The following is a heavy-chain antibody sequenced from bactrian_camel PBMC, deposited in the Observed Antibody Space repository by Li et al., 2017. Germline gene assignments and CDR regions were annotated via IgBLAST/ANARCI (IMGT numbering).Heavy chain of an antibody. V-gene: IGHV3S6*01. CDR2: INSDGTNA. Sequence: HVQLVESGGGLVQPGGSLRLSCAASGFTFSYYTMSWVRQAPGKGLEWVSGINSDGTNAYYRDSLKGRFTISRDNAKNTLYLQMSSLKTEDTAVYYCAVLGGIISELRYWGQGTQVTVS. CDR3: AVLGGIISELRY. CDR1: GFTFSYYT. J-gene: IGHJ4*01.